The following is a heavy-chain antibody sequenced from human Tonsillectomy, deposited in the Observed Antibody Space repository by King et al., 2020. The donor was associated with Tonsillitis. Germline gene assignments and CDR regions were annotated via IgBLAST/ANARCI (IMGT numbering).Heavy chain of an antibody. CDR1: GGSVSSGSYY. Sequence: QLQESGPGLVKPSETLSLTCTVSGGSVSSGSYYWSWIRQPPGKGLEWIGDIYYSGSTNYNPSLKSRVTISVDTSKNQFSLKLSSVTAADTAVYYCARDRDYGDFRDAFDIWGQGTMVTVSS. V-gene: IGHV4-61*01. D-gene: IGHD4-17*01. CDR2: IYYSGST. J-gene: IGHJ3*02. CDR3: ARDRDYGDFRDAFDI.